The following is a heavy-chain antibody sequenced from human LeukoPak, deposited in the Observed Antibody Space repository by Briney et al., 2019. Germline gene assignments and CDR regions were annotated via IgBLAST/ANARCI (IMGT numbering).Heavy chain of an antibody. CDR3: AKDVDPFGSGSYVEGFDY. V-gene: IGHV3-30*18. CDR2: ISFDASNK. CDR1: GFTFSSYS. Sequence: GGSLRLSCAAYGFTFSSYSMNWVRQAPGKGLEWVTVISFDASNKYYADSVKGRFTISRDNSKNTLYLQMNSLRAEDTAVYYCAKDVDPFGSGSYVEGFDYWGQGTLVTVSP. D-gene: IGHD3-10*01. J-gene: IGHJ4*02.